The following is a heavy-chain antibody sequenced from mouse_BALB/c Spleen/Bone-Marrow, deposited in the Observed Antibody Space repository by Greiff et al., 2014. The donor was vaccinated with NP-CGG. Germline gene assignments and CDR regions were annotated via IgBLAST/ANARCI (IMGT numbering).Heavy chain of an antibody. V-gene: IGHV14-3*02. CDR2: IDPANGNT. CDR1: GFNIKDTY. CDR3: ATGFAY. J-gene: IGHJ3*01. Sequence: EVQLQQSGAELVKPGASVKLSCTASGFNIKDTYMHWVKQRPEQGLEWTGRIDPANGNTKYDPKFQGKATITADTSSNTAYLQLSSLTSEDTAVYYCATGFAYWGQGTLATVSA.